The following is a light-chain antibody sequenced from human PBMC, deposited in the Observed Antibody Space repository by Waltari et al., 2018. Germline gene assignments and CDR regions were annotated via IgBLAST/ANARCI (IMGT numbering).Light chain of an antibody. CDR3: QKYDFLPAT. CDR2: HTS. J-gene: IGKJ1*01. CDR1: HGVGKY. Sequence: EIVLTQSPGTLSLSPGERATLSCRASHGVGKYLAWYQQRPGQAPRLLLYHTSIRATGIPDRVSGSGYGTDFSLTISRLEPEDFAVYFCQKYDFLPATFGQGTTVEIK. V-gene: IGKV3-20*01.